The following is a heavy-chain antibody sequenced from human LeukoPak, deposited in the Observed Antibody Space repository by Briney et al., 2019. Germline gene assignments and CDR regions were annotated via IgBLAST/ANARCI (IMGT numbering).Heavy chain of an antibody. Sequence: GGSLRLSCAASGFTFSSYAMSWVRQAPGKGLEWVSAISGSGGSTYYADSVKGRFTISRDNAKNSLYLQMNSLRAEDTAVYYCAREDYYYDSSGFGGRDYYYGMDVWGQGTTVTVSS. CDR2: ISGSGGST. V-gene: IGHV3-23*01. CDR3: AREDYYYDSSGFGGRDYYYGMDV. D-gene: IGHD3-22*01. J-gene: IGHJ6*02. CDR1: GFTFSSYA.